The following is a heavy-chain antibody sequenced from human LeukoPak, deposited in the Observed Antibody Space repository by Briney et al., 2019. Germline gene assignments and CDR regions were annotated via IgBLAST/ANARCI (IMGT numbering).Heavy chain of an antibody. Sequence: GGSLRLSCAASGFTFSDYYMSWIRQAPGKGLEWVSYISSSGSTIYYADSVKGRFTISRDNSKNTLYLQMNSLRAEDTAVYYCAKPPYSGYDWELFDYWGQGTLVTVSS. D-gene: IGHD5-12*01. CDR2: ISSSGSTI. CDR1: GFTFSDYY. CDR3: AKPPYSGYDWELFDY. J-gene: IGHJ4*02. V-gene: IGHV3-11*01.